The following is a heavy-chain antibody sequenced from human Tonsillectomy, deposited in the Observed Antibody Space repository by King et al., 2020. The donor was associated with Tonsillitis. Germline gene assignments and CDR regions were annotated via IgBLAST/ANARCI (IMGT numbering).Heavy chain of an antibody. D-gene: IGHD1-26*01. CDR1: GGSISSSY. J-gene: IGHJ4*02. CDR3: ARFESGRFPSSYFYS. V-gene: IGHV4-59*01. Sequence: QLQESGPGLVKPSETLSLTCTVSGGSISSSYWSWIRQPPGKGLEWIGYVYYSGRTKYNPSLESRVTISVDTSKNQFSLRLSSVTAADTAVYYCARFESGRFPSSYFYSWGRGTLGTGSS. CDR2: VYYSGRT.